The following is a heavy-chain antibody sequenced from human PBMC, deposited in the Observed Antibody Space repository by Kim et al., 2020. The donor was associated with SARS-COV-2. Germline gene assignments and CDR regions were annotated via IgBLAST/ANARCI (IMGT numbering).Heavy chain of an antibody. V-gene: IGHV4-59*05. CDR3: SGRVTKGVFYF. CDR1: GCSISSDY. Sequence: SETLSLTCTVSGCSISSDYWSWIRQPPGKGLEWIGGINYNSGSTYNNSPTKRGVTLAVETKNKQSPLKLTLTTAATAVEYFSGRVTKGVFYFWGEG. CDR2: INYNSGST. D-gene: IGHD2-8*01. J-gene: IGHJ4*02.